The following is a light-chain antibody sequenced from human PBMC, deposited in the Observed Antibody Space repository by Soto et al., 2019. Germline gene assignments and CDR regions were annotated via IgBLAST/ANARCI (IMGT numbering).Light chain of an antibody. CDR3: QHHNSYSQT. V-gene: IGKV1-5*01. Sequence: DIQMTQSPPTLSASVGDRVTITCRASQSIRNYLAWYQQMPGKAPKLLIYGASSLQSGVPSRFSGSGSGTEFTLTISSLQPDDFATYFCQHHNSYSQTFGQGTRWRS. CDR1: QSIRNY. J-gene: IGKJ1*01. CDR2: GAS.